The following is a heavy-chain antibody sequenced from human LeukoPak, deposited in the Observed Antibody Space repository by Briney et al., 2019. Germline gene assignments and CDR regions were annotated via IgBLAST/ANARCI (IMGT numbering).Heavy chain of an antibody. CDR2: ISYTGNT. J-gene: IGHJ5*02. V-gene: IGHV4-59*01. CDR1: GGSISPYF. CDR3: ARDDYRGVTNFDP. D-gene: IGHD3-10*01. Sequence: SETLSLTCTVSGGSISPYFWSWIRQPPGKGLEWIGYISYTGNTDYNPSLKSRVTISVDTSENQFSLQLTSVTAADTAVYYCARDDYRGVTNFDPWGQGTLVTASS.